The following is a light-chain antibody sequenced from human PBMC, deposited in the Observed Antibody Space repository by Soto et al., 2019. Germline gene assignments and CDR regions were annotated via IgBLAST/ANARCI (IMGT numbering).Light chain of an antibody. CDR3: QQYNNWPPWT. CDR1: QSVSSN. J-gene: IGKJ1*01. CDR2: GAS. V-gene: IGKV3-15*01. Sequence: EIVMTQSPATLSVSPGERATLACRASQSVSSNLAWYQQKPGQAPKLLIYGASTMATGIPARFSGSGSGTEFTLTISSLQSKDFAVYYFQQYNNWPPWTFGQGTKVEIK.